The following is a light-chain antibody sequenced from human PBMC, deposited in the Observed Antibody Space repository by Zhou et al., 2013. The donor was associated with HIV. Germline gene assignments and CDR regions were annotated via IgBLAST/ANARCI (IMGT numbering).Light chain of an antibody. V-gene: IGKV1-5*03. CDR2: TS. CDR1: QSISGW. Sequence: DIQMTQSPSTLSASVGDRVTITCRASQSISGWLAWFQQKPGKAPKLLIYTSTLESGVPSRFSGSGSGTEFTLTISSLQPDDFATYFCQQYSDYPLTFGGGTKVEIK. J-gene: IGKJ4*01. CDR3: QQYSDYPLT.